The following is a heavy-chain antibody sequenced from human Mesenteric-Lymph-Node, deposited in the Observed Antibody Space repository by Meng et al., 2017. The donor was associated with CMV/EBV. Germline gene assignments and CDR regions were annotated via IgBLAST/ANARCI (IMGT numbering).Heavy chain of an antibody. V-gene: IGHV3-13*01. J-gene: IGHJ4*02. CDR3: ARGNWDQTVEGWYFDY. CDR2: VGTGTGGEI. D-gene: IGHD1-1*01. Sequence: FTFRRHEMHWLRKVLGKGLEWVSTVGTGTGGEIYYSDSVKGRFTISRENAKNSLYLKMDSLRGGDTAVYYCARGNWDQTVEGWYFDYWGQGTLVTVSS. CDR1: FTFRRHE.